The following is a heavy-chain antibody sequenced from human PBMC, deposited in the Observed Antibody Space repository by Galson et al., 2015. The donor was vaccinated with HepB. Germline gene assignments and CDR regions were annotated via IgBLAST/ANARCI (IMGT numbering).Heavy chain of an antibody. D-gene: IGHD3-3*01. CDR3: ARMAVRSGVVIPFDYYYGMDV. Sequence: SLRLSCAASGFTFSSYWMHWVRQAPGKGLVWVSRINSDGSSTSYADSVKGRFTISRDNAKNTLYLQMNSLRAEDTAVYYCARMAVRSGVVIPFDYYYGMDVWGQGTTVTVTS. CDR2: INSDGSST. CDR1: GFTFSSYW. V-gene: IGHV3-74*01. J-gene: IGHJ6*02.